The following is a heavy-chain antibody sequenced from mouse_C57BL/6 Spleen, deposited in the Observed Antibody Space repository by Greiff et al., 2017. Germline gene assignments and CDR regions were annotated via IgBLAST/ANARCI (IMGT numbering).Heavy chain of an antibody. J-gene: IGHJ4*01. CDR3: NQDYAQYYAMDY. CDR1: GFNIKDYY. CDR2: IDPEDGDN. V-gene: IGHV14-1*01. Sequence: EVQLQESGAELVRPGASVKLSCTASGFNIKDYYMHWVKQRPEQGLEWIGRIDPEDGDNEYAPKFQGKATMTADTSSNTAYLQLSSLTSEDTAVYYSNQDYAQYYAMDYWGQGTSVTVSS. D-gene: IGHD2-4*01.